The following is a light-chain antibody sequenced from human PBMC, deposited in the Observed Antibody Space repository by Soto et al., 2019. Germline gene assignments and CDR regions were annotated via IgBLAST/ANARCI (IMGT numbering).Light chain of an antibody. Sequence: QSALTQPPSASGSPGQSVTISCTGTSSDVGAYNYVSWYQQHPGKAPKLLLYQVTKRPSGVPDRFSASKSGNTASLTVSGLQADDEADYYCSSKAGNTSYVFGTGTKVTVL. CDR2: QVT. V-gene: IGLV2-8*01. CDR3: SSKAGNTSYV. J-gene: IGLJ1*01. CDR1: SSDVGAYNY.